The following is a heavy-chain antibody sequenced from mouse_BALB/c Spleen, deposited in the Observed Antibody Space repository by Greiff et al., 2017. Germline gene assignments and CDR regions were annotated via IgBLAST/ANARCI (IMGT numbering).Heavy chain of an antibody. J-gene: IGHJ4*01. D-gene: IGHD2-3*01. CDR2: ISSGSSTI. Sequence: EVQGVESGGGLVQPGGSRKLSCAASGFTFSSFGMHWVRQAPEKGLEWVAYISSGSSTIYYADTVKGRFTISRDNPKNTLFLQMTSLRSEDTAMYYCAIDGYYSYYYAMDYWGQGTSVTVSS. CDR1: GFTFSSFG. CDR3: AIDGYYSYYYAMDY. V-gene: IGHV5-17*02.